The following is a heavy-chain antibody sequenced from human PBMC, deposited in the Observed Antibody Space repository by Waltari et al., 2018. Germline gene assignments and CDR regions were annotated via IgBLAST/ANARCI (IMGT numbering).Heavy chain of an antibody. Sequence: QLQLQESGPGLVKPSEPLSLTCRVSGGSITPSRHYWGWIRQPPGQGLEWIGTISYNGATYTSPSLKSRVTMSRDTSKNQLSLTLASVTAADTAVYYCATYIGASIGTAAFDVWGQGTMVTVSS. J-gene: IGHJ3*01. CDR2: ISYNGAT. CDR1: GGSITPSRHY. V-gene: IGHV4-39*01. D-gene: IGHD5-12*01. CDR3: ATYIGASIGTAAFDV.